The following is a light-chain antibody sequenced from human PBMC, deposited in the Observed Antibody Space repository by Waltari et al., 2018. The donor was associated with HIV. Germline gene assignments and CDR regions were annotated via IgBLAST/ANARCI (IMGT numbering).Light chain of an antibody. J-gene: IGLJ1*01. CDR2: YVT. CDR1: SSDVGAFKY. CDR3: SSYAGSSMSYA. Sequence: QSALTQPPSASGSPGQSVSISCTGASSDVGAFKYVSWYQQHPGKAPKLLIYYVTKRPSGVPERFSGSKSGNTASLTVSGLQAEDEAHYYCSSYAGSSMSYAFGTGTKVTVL. V-gene: IGLV2-8*01.